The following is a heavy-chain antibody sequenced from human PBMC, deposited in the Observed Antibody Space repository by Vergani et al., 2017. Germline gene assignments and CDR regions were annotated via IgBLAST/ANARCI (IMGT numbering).Heavy chain of an antibody. V-gene: IGHV1-18*01. D-gene: IGHD2-2*01. CDR2: ISAYNGNT. Sequence: QVQLVQSGAEVKKPGASVKVSCKASGYTFTSYGISWVRQAPGQGLEWMGWISAYNGNTNYAKKLQGRVTLTTDTSTRTAYMELRSLRSDDTAVYYCARDGDLAYGYCSSTSCYGFDYWGQGTLVTVSS. J-gene: IGHJ4*02. CDR3: ARDGDLAYGYCSSTSCYGFDY. CDR1: GYTFTSYG.